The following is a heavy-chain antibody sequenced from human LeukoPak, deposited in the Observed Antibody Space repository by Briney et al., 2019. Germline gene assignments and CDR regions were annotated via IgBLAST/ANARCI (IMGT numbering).Heavy chain of an antibody. CDR3: ARMKGHPLPKYYMDV. CDR2: IINSGDT. Sequence: GGSLRLSCAASGFTFSNFAMSWVRRTPGKGLEWVSGIINSGDTLYGDSVKGRFTISRDNSKNTLYLEMNSLRAEDTAIYYCARMKGHPLPKYYMDVWGQGTTVTVSS. D-gene: IGHD1-26*01. V-gene: IGHV3-23*01. J-gene: IGHJ6*01. CDR1: GFTFSNFA.